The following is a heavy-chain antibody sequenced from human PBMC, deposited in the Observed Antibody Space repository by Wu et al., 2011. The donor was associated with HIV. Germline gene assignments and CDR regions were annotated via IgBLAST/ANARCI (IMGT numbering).Heavy chain of an antibody. V-gene: IGHV1-2*02. CDR1: GYTFTDNY. J-gene: IGHJ1*01. CDR3: TKDYGIVGSTLPEYFQH. D-gene: IGHD1-26*01. Sequence: SVKVSCKTSGYTFTDNYIHWVRQAPGQGLEWMGWINPNSGGSKSPQKFQGRVTMTRDTSVSTVYLELTRLKFDDTAIYYCTKDYGIVGSTLPEYFQHWGQGTLVTVSS. CDR2: INPNSGGS.